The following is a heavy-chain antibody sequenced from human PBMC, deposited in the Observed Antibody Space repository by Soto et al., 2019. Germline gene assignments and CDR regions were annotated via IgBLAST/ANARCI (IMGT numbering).Heavy chain of an antibody. V-gene: IGHV4-39*01. D-gene: IGHD3-10*01. Sequence: SETLSLTCTVSGGSISSSSYYWGWIRQPPGKGLEWIGSIYYSGSTYYNPSLKSRVTISVDTSKNQFSLKLSSVTAADTAVYYCARHVVVRGVIPLSMDVRGQGTTVTVS. J-gene: IGHJ6*02. CDR1: GGSISSSSYY. CDR3: ARHVVVRGVIPLSMDV. CDR2: IYYSGST.